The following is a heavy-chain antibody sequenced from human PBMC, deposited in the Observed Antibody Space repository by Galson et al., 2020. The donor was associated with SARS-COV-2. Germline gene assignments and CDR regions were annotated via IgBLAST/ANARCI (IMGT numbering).Heavy chain of an antibody. CDR1: GFTFSNYV. CDR3: ARGGVWELPYYFDY. J-gene: IGHJ4*02. V-gene: IGHV3-30*04. Sequence: GGSLRLSCAASGFTFSNYVMHWVRQAPGKGPEWVAVISSDGSNSFYADSLKGRFTISRDNSKSTLYLQMNSLRAEDTAVYYCARGGVWELPYYFDYWSQGTLVTVSS. CDR2: ISSDGSNS. D-gene: IGHD1-26*01.